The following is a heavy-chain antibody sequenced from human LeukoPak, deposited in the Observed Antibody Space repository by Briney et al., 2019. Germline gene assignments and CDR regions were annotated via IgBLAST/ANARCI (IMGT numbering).Heavy chain of an antibody. Sequence: PGGSLRLSCTASGLTFSTSGFNWVRQAPGKGLEWVASIGPTGSDRYHADSIKGRFTISRDNANNSLYLQMNSLRAEDTAVYYCATETNGRHYDYWGQGTLLTVSS. D-gene: IGHD1-14*01. V-gene: IGHV3-21*04. CDR2: IGPTGSDR. J-gene: IGHJ4*02. CDR3: ATETNGRHYDY. CDR1: GLTFSTSG.